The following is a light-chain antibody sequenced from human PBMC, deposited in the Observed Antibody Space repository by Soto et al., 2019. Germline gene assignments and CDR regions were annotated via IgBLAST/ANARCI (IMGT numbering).Light chain of an antibody. CDR1: QSISIW. Sequence: DIQMTQSPSTLSASVGDRVTITCRASQSISIWLAWYQQKPGKAPNLLIYKASSLESGVPSRFSGSGSGTEFTLTITSLQPDDSATYYCQQYNSYSWTFGQGIKVQI. CDR3: QQYNSYSWT. V-gene: IGKV1-5*03. J-gene: IGKJ1*01. CDR2: KAS.